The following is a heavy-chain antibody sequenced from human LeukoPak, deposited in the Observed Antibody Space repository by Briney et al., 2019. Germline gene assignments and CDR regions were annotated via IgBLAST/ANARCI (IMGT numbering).Heavy chain of an antibody. J-gene: IGHJ4*02. V-gene: IGHV4-39*01. CDR3: ARLLIYCSSTSCHFDY. CDR2: IYYSGFT. D-gene: IGHD2-2*01. Sequence: ASETLSLTCTVSGGSISSSNYYWGWIRQPPGKGLEWIGSIYYSGFTYYNPSLKSRVTISVETSNNQFSLKLSSVTAADTAMYYCARLLIYCSSTSCHFDYWGQGTLVTVSS. CDR1: GGSISSSNYY.